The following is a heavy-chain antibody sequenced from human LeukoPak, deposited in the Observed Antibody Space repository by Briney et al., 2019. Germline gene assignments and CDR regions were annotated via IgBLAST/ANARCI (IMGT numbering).Heavy chain of an antibody. V-gene: IGHV5-51*01. CDR2: VYPDDSDT. Sequence: GESLKISCKGSGYSFTTYWIGWVRQMPGKGLEWMGIVYPDDSDTRYSPSFQGQVTISADKSISTAYLQWNSLKASDTAMYYCARRDVRGARGGCFDFWGQGTLVTVPS. D-gene: IGHD3-10*01. CDR1: GYSFTTYW. CDR3: ARRDVRGARGGCFDF. J-gene: IGHJ4*02.